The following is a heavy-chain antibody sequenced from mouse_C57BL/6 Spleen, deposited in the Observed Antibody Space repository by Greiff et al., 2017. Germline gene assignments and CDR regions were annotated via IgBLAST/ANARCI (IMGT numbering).Heavy chain of an antibody. D-gene: IGHD1-1*01. J-gene: IGHJ1*03. CDR2: INPNYGTT. CDR3: ARPGSSYDHWYFDV. V-gene: IGHV1-39*01. CDR1: GYSFTDYN. Sequence: EVKLVESGPELVKPGASVKISCKASGYSFTDYNMNWVKQSNGKSLEWIGVINPNYGTTSYNQKFKGKATLTVDQSSSTAYMQLNSLTSEDSAVYYCARPGSSYDHWYFDVWGTGTTVTVSS.